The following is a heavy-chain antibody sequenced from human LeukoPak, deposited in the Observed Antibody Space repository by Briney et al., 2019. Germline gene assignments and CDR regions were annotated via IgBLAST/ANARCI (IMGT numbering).Heavy chain of an antibody. V-gene: IGHV4-30-2*01. J-gene: IGHJ3*02. CDR3: ARDQYAGGAFDI. CDR2: IYHRGST. CDR1: GGSISSGGYS. D-gene: IGHD2-15*01. Sequence: SQTLSLTCAVSGGSISSGGYSWSWIRQPPGKGLEWIGYIYHRGSTYYNPSLKSRVTISVDRSKNQFSLKLSSVTAADTAVYYCARDQYAGGAFDIWGQGTMVTVSS.